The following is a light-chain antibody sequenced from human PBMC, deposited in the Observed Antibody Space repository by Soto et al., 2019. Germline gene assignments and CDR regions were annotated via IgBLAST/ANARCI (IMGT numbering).Light chain of an antibody. CDR1: QSVSSSY. CDR3: QQYGSSPYT. Sequence: EIVLTQSPGTLYLSPGERATLSCRASQSVSSSYLAWYQQKPGQAPRLLIYGASSRATGIPDRFSRSGSGTDFTLTISRLEPEDFAVYYCQQYGSSPYTFGQGTKLEIK. J-gene: IGKJ2*01. V-gene: IGKV3-20*01. CDR2: GAS.